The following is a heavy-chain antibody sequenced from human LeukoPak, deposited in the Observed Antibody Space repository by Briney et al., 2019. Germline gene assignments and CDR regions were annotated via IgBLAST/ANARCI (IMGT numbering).Heavy chain of an antibody. V-gene: IGHV4-34*01. Sequence: KASETLSLTCAVYGGSFSGYYWSWIRQPPGKGLEWIGEINHSGSTNYNPSLKSRVTISVDTSKNQFSLKLSSVTAADTAVYYCARHHRWGITMVRGSKYYFDYWGQGTLVTVSS. CDR1: GGSFSGYY. D-gene: IGHD3-10*01. CDR2: INHSGST. CDR3: ARHHRWGITMVRGSKYYFDY. J-gene: IGHJ4*02.